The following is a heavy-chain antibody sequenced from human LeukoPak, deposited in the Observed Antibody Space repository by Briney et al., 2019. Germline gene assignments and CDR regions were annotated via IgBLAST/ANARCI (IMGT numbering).Heavy chain of an antibody. D-gene: IGHD5-18*01. J-gene: IGHJ2*01. Sequence: PGGSLRLSCAASEFSVGSNYMTWVRQPPGKGLEWIGEINHSGSTNYNPSLKSRVTISVDTSKNQFSLKLSSVTAADTAVYYCARKGYSYGSIAAAGKRRYFDLWGRGTLVTVSS. V-gene: IGHV4-34*01. CDR3: ARKGYSYGSIAAAGKRRYFDL. CDR2: INHSGST. CDR1: EFSVGSNY.